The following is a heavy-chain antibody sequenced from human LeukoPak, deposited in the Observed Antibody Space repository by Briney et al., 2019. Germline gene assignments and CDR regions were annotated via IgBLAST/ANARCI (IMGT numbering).Heavy chain of an antibody. CDR3: ASAPIDNSGSYDS. V-gene: IGHV4-59*01. Sequence: SETLSLTCTVSGGSISRSYWSWVRQPPGKGLEFIGYIYNSGITNYNPSLKSRVTISLDTSKSQSSLKLSSVTAADTAVYYCASAPIDNSGSYDSWGQGTLVTVSS. CDR2: IYNSGIT. J-gene: IGHJ4*02. D-gene: IGHD3-10*01. CDR1: GGSISRSY.